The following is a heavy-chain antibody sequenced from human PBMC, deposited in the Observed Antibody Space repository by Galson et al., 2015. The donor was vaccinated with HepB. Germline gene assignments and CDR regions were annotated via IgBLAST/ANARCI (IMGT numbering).Heavy chain of an antibody. J-gene: IGHJ6*02. V-gene: IGHV4-34*01. CDR3: ARHHAADITMVREVIITKNPYGMDV. D-gene: IGHD3-10*01. CDR2: INHSGST. CDR1: GGSFSGYY. Sequence: ETLSLTCAVYGGSFSGYYWSWLRQPPGKGLEWIGEINHSGSTNYNPSLKSRVTISVDTSKNQFSLKLSSVTAADTAVYYCARHHAADITMVREVIITKNPYGMDVWGQGTTVTVSS.